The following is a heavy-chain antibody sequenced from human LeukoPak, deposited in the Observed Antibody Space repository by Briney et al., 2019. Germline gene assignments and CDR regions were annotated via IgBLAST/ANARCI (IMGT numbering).Heavy chain of an antibody. V-gene: IGHV3-30*18. Sequence: PGGSLRLSCAASGFTFSSYGMHWVRQAPGKGLEWVAVISYDGSNKYYADSVKGRFTISRDNSKNTLYLQMNSLRAEDTAVYYCAKELTAMVTAFDYWGQGTLVTVSS. J-gene: IGHJ4*02. D-gene: IGHD5-18*01. CDR1: GFTFSSYG. CDR2: ISYDGSNK. CDR3: AKELTAMVTAFDY.